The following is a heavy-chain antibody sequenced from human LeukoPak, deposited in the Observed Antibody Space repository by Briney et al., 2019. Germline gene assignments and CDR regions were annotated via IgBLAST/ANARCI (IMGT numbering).Heavy chain of an antibody. J-gene: IGHJ4*02. CDR3: ARGGVGVYNWNYVDYFDY. Sequence: ASVKVSCKASGYTFTGYYMHWVRQAPGQGLEWMGWINPNSGGTNYAQKFQGRVTMTRDTSISTAYMELSRLRSDDTAVYYCARGGVGVYNWNYVDYFDYWGQGTLVTVSS. V-gene: IGHV1-2*02. CDR1: GYTFTGYY. CDR2: INPNSGGT. D-gene: IGHD1-7*01.